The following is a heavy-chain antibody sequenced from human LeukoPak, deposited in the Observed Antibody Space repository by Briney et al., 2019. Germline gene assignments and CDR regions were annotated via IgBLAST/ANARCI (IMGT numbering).Heavy chain of an antibody. J-gene: IGHJ5*02. CDR2: ISRTVTTT. CDR3: AKYSGGDMGSSTLWGFDP. D-gene: IGHD2-2*01. CDR1: GFTFSRYD. Sequence: GGSLRLSCAASGFTFSRYDLSWVRQAPGKGLECVSTISRTVTTTYYADSVKGRFTISRDNSKNTLYLQMNDLRADDTAVYYCAKYSGGDMGSSTLWGFDPWGQGTLVTVSS. V-gene: IGHV3-23*05.